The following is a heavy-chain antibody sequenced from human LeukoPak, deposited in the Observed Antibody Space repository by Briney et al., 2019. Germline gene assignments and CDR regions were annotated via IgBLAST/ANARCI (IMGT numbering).Heavy chain of an antibody. V-gene: IGHV3-21*01. CDR3: ARERIVGATGFDY. CDR1: GFTVSSNY. D-gene: IGHD1-26*01. Sequence: PGGSLRLSCAASGFTVSSNYMSWVRQAPGKGLEWVSSISSSSSYIYYADSVKGRFTISRDNAKNSLYLQMNSLRAEDTSVYFCARERIVGATGFDYWGQGALVTVSS. J-gene: IGHJ4*02. CDR2: ISSSSSYI.